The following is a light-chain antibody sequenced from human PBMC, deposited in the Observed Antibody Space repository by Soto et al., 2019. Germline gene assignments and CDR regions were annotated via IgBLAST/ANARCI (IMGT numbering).Light chain of an antibody. V-gene: IGLV2-18*02. CDR1: SSDVGSYNR. CDR3: SSFTSSSTYV. Sequence: QSALTQPPSVSGSPGQSVTISCTGTSSDVGSYNRVSWYQQPPGTAPKLMIYDVSNRPSAVPDRFSGSKSGNTASLTISGLQPEDEADYYCSSFTSSSTYVFGTGTKVTVL. CDR2: DVS. J-gene: IGLJ1*01.